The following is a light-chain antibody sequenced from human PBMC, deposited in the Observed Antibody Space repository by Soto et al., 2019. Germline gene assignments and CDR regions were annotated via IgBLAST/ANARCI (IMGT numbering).Light chain of an antibody. V-gene: IGKV3-15*01. J-gene: IGKJ1*01. CDR2: GAS. CDR1: QSVSSN. CDR3: QQYNNWPRTWT. Sequence: EIVMTQSPATLSVSPGERATLSCRASQSVSSNLAWYQQKPGQAPRLLIYGASTRATGIPARFSGSGSGTDFTITISSLQSEDFAVYYCQQYNNWPRTWTFGQGTKVEIK.